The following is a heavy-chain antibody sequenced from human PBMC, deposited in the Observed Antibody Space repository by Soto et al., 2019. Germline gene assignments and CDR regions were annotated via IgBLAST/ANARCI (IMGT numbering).Heavy chain of an antibody. J-gene: IGHJ6*02. CDR1: GYTFTDYW. CDR2: IYPGDSKT. Sequence: GESLKISCRGSGYTFTDYWIVWVRQMPGKGLEWMGVIYPGDSKTKYSPSFQGQVTLSADKSITTAHLQWSSLKASDTAVYYCARHAIPVQLERHYYYYGMDVWGQGTTVTVSS. D-gene: IGHD1-1*01. CDR3: ARHAIPVQLERHYYYYGMDV. V-gene: IGHV5-51*01.